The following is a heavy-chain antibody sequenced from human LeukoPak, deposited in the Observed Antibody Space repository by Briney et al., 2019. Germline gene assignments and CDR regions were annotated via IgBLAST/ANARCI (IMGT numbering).Heavy chain of an antibody. Sequence: ASVKVSCKASGYTFTGYYMHWVRQAPGQGLEWMGWINPNSGGTNYAQKFQGRVTMTRDTSISTAYMELSRLRSDDTAVYYCARDPPSYYYDSSGYPDYWGQGTLVTVSS. CDR3: ARDPPSYYYDSSGYPDY. V-gene: IGHV1-2*02. D-gene: IGHD3-22*01. J-gene: IGHJ4*02. CDR1: GYTFTGYY. CDR2: INPNSGGT.